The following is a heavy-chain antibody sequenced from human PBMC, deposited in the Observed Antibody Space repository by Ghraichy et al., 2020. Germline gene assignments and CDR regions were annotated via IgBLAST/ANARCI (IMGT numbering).Heavy chain of an antibody. V-gene: IGHV4-30-2*01. Sequence: TLSLTCAVSGGSISSGGYSWSWIRQPPGKGLEWIGYIYHSGSTYYNPSLKSRVTISVDRSKNQFSLKLSSVTAADTAVYYCARRVVTAVRENWFDPWGQGTLVTVSS. CDR3: ARRVVTAVRENWFDP. J-gene: IGHJ5*02. CDR1: GGSISSGGYS. CDR2: IYHSGST. D-gene: IGHD2-21*02.